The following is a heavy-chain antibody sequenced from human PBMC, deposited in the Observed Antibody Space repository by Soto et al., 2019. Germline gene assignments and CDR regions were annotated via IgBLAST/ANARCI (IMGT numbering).Heavy chain of an antibody. Sequence: SETLSLTCTVSGGSISSSSYYWGWIRQPPGKGLEWIGSIYYSGSTYYNPSLKSRVTISVDTSKNQFSLKLSSVTAADTAVYYCARANDFWSGYDADYYYYHGMDVWGQGTTVTVYS. V-gene: IGHV4-39*01. CDR1: GGSISSSSYY. CDR3: ARANDFWSGYDADYYYYHGMDV. D-gene: IGHD3-3*01. CDR2: IYYSGST. J-gene: IGHJ6*02.